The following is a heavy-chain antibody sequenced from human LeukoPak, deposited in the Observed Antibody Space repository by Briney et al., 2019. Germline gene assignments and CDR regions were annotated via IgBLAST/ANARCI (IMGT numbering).Heavy chain of an antibody. CDR1: GFTFSSYA. CDR2: ISGSGGST. Sequence: GGSLRLSCAASGFTFSSYAMSWVRQAPGKGLEWVSAISGSGGSTYYADSVKGRFTFSRDNSKNTLYLQMNSLRAEDTAVYYCAKAPPSSPYYYDSSGYSGPPDYWGQGTLVTVSS. CDR3: AKAPPSSPYYYDSSGYSGPPDY. V-gene: IGHV3-23*01. D-gene: IGHD3-22*01. J-gene: IGHJ4*02.